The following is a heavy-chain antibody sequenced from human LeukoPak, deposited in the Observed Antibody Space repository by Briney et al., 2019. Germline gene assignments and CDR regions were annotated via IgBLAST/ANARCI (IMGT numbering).Heavy chain of an antibody. CDR3: ARSLITIFGVVISGFDY. CDR1: GGSISSGGYY. CDR2: IYHSGST. Sequence: PSETLSLTCTVSGGSISSGGYYWRWIRQPPGKGLEWIGYIYHSGSTYYNPSLKSRVTISVDRSKNQFSLKLSSVTAADTAVYYCARSLITIFGVVISGFDYWGQGTLVTVSS. J-gene: IGHJ4*02. D-gene: IGHD3-3*01. V-gene: IGHV4-30-2*02.